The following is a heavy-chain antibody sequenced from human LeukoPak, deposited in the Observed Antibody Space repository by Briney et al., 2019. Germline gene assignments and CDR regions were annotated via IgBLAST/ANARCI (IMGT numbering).Heavy chain of an antibody. CDR3: ARDATARLITRPGIAVAGTWFDP. Sequence: SETLSPTCTVSGGSISSYYWSWIRQPAGKGLEWIGRIYTSGSTNYNPSLKSRVTMSVDTSKNQFSLKLSSVTAADTAVYYCARDATARLITRPGIAVAGTWFDPWGQGTLVTVSS. J-gene: IGHJ5*02. CDR1: GGSISSYY. D-gene: IGHD6-19*01. V-gene: IGHV4-4*07. CDR2: IYTSGST.